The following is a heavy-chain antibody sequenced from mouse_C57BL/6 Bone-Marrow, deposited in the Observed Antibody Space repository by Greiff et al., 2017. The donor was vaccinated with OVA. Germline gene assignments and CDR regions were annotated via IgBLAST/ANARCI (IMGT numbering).Heavy chain of an antibody. CDR3: ARHQVGWLLPWFAY. J-gene: IGHJ3*01. D-gene: IGHD2-3*01. CDR2: INSDGGST. CDR1: EYEFPSHD. Sequence: DVKLVESGGGLVQPGESLKLSCESNEYEFPSHDMSWVRKTPEKRLELVAAINSDGGSTYYPDTMERRFIISRDNTKKTLYLQMSSLRSEDTALYYCARHQVGWLLPWFAYWGQGTLVTVSA. V-gene: IGHV5-2*01.